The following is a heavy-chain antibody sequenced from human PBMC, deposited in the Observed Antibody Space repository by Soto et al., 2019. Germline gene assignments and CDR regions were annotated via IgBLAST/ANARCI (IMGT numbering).Heavy chain of an antibody. J-gene: IGHJ4*02. CDR1: GYTFTSYG. Sequence: QVQLVQSGAEVKKPGASVKVSCKASGYTFTSYGISWVRQAPGQGLEWMGWISAYNGNTNYAQKRQGRVTITTDTATSTAYMELRSLRSDDTAVYYCARAVSPRRVIVVVVATTFEYWGQGTLVTVS. V-gene: IGHV1-18*01. CDR2: ISAYNGNT. CDR3: ARAVSPRRVIVVVVATTFEY. D-gene: IGHD2-15*01.